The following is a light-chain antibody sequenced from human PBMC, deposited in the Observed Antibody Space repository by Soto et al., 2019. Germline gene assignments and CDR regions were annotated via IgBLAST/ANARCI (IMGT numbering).Light chain of an antibody. CDR3: QQYGSSPIT. CDR2: GAS. Sequence: EIVLTQSPCTLSLSAGETATLSCRASQSVSGSYLAWYQHKPGQAPRLLIYGASSRATGIPDRFSGSASGTDFTLTISRLEPEDFAVYYCQQYGSSPITFGQGTRLEIK. V-gene: IGKV3-20*01. J-gene: IGKJ5*01. CDR1: QSVSGSY.